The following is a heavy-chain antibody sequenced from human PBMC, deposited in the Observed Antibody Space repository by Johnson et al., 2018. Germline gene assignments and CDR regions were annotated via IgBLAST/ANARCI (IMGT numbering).Heavy chain of an antibody. CDR1: GFTFSSYW. CDR2: IKQDGSEK. Sequence: VQLVQSGGGLVQPGGSMRLSCAASGFTFSSYWMSWVRQAPGKGLEWVANIKQDGSEKYYVDSVKGRFTISRDNAKKSLYLQMNSLRAEATAVYYCARDTTTVDNDAFDIWGQGTMVTVSS. V-gene: IGHV3-7*01. CDR3: ARDTTTVDNDAFDI. D-gene: IGHD4-17*01. J-gene: IGHJ3*02.